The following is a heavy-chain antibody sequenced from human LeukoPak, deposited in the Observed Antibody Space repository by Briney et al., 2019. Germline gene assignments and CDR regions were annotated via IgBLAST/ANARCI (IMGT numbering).Heavy chain of an antibody. CDR3: AKAYDSSGYYPNWFDP. J-gene: IGHJ5*02. CDR2: ISWNSGSI. D-gene: IGHD3-22*01. Sequence: GGSLRLSCAASGFTFDDYAMPWVRQAPGKGLEWVSGISWNSGSIGYADSVKGRFTISRDNAKNSLYLQMNSLRAEDTALYYCAKAYDSSGYYPNWFDPWGKGTLVTVSS. CDR1: GFTFDDYA. V-gene: IGHV3-9*01.